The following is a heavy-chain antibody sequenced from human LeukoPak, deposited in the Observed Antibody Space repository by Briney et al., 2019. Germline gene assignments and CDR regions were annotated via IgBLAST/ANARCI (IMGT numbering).Heavy chain of an antibody. D-gene: IGHD3-3*01. CDR2: ISYDGSNK. Sequence: GGSLRLSCAASGFTFSSYWMSWVRQAPGKGLEWVAVISYDGSNKYYADSVKGRFTISRDNSKNTLYLQMNSLRAEDTAVYYCARELSLSGDFWSGPNWFDPWGQGTLVTVSS. CDR3: ARELSLSGDFWSGPNWFDP. CDR1: GFTFSSYW. J-gene: IGHJ5*02. V-gene: IGHV3-30-3*01.